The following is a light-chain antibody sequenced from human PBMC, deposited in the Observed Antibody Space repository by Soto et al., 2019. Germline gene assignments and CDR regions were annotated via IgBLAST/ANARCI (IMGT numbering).Light chain of an antibody. Sequence: QPVLTPPPSGTANPGQEGPISCSGKSSNIGNNYVSWYQQLPGTAPKLLIYENNKRPSGIPDRFSASKSGTSATLGITGLQTGDEADYYCGTWDSNLSAVVFGGGTKVTVL. CDR1: SSNIGNNY. CDR3: GTWDSNLSAVV. CDR2: ENN. J-gene: IGLJ2*01. V-gene: IGLV1-51*02.